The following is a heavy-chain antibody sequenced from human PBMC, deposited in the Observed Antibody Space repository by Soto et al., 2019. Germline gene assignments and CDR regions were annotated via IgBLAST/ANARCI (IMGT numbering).Heavy chain of an antibody. CDR3: AKSPRSPAAGPPGRSYFDY. CDR2: ISGSGGST. CDR1: GFTFSSYA. J-gene: IGHJ4*02. V-gene: IGHV3-23*01. Sequence: PGGSLRLSCAASGFTFSSYAMSWVRQAPGKGLEWVSAISGSGGSTYYADSVKGRFTISRDNSKNTLYLQMNSLRAEDTAVYYCAKSPRSPAAGPPGRSYFDYWGQGTLVTVSS. D-gene: IGHD6-13*01.